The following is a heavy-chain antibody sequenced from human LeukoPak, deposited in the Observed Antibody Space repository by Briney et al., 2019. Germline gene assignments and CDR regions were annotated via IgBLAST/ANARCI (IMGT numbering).Heavy chain of an antibody. D-gene: IGHD5-18*01. V-gene: IGHV4-39*07. CDR3: AKGAGGFSYHNWFDP. Sequence: PSETLSLTCTVSGVSISSSPYYWGWIRQPPGKGLEWIGSIYYSGTTHYNPSLESRVTISVDTSKNQFSLKLASVTAADTAIYYCAKGAGGFSYHNWFDPWGQGTLVTVSS. J-gene: IGHJ5*02. CDR1: GVSISSSPYY. CDR2: IYYSGTT.